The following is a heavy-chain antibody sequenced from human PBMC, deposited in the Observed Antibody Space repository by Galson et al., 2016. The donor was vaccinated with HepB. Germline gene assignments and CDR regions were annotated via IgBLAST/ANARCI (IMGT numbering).Heavy chain of an antibody. J-gene: IGHJ4*02. Sequence: SLRLSCAASGFTVRGSYMSWVRQAPGKGLEWVSVFYSGGSTYYADSVKGRFTISRDNSNNTLYLQMNGLRAEDTAVCYCAKERLVRRIFDHWGQGTLLTVSS. D-gene: IGHD1-1*01. CDR1: GFTVRGSY. V-gene: IGHV3-53*01. CDR2: FYSGGST. CDR3: AKERLVRRIFDH.